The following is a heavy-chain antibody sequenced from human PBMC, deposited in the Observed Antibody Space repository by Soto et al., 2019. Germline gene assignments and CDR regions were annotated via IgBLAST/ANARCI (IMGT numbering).Heavy chain of an antibody. J-gene: IGHJ4*02. CDR3: ATGGQRGPFDY. D-gene: IGHD3-10*01. Sequence: SETLSLTCAVYGGSFSGYYWSWIRQPPGKGLEWIGEINHSGSTNYNPSLKSRVTISVDTSKNQFSLKLSSVTAADTAVYYCATGGQRGPFDYWGQGTLVTVSS. V-gene: IGHV4-34*01. CDR2: INHSGST. CDR1: GGSFSGYY.